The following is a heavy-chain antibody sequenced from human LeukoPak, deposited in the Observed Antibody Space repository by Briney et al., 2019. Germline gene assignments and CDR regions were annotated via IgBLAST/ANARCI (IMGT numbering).Heavy chain of an antibody. CDR3: ARDPPNWGVFDI. D-gene: IGHD7-27*01. Sequence: PGGSLILSCAASGFTVSSNYMSWVRHAPGKGLEWVSVIYGGGSTYYADSVKGRFTISRDNSKNTLYLQMNSVRAEDTAVYYCARDPPNWGVFDIWGQGTMVTVSS. CDR1: GFTVSSNY. V-gene: IGHV3-53*01. J-gene: IGHJ3*02. CDR2: IYGGGST.